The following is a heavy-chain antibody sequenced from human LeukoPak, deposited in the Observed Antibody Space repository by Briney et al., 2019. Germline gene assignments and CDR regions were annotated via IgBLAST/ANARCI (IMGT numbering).Heavy chain of an antibody. CDR2: ISSSSRYI. CDR1: GFTFSSYS. J-gene: IGHJ4*02. Sequence: GGSLRLSCAASGFTFSSYSMNWVRLAPGKGLEWVSSISSSSRYIYFADSLKGRFTISRDNAKNSLYLQMNSLRAEDTAVYYCAREYYDCVWGSYRYHVFFDYWGQGTLVTVSS. CDR3: AREYYDCVWGSYRYHVFFDY. V-gene: IGHV3-21*01. D-gene: IGHD3-16*02.